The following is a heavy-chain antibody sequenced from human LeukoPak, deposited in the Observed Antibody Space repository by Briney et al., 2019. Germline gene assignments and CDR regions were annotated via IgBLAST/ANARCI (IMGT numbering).Heavy chain of an antibody. CDR2: ISGSGADT. Sequence: GGSLRLSCAASGFTFSSYGMHWVRQAPGKGLEWVSAISGSGADTYYTDSVKGRFTISRDNSKTTLFLQMNSLRAEDTAIYYCAKDLGGEGGSGFPGQWGQGTLVTVSS. V-gene: IGHV3-23*01. D-gene: IGHD3-10*01. CDR3: AKDLGGEGGSGFPGQ. CDR1: GFTFSSYG. J-gene: IGHJ4*02.